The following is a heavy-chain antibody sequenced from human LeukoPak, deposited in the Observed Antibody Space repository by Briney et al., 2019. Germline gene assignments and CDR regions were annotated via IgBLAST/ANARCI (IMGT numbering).Heavy chain of an antibody. CDR2: VSRRSSFI. D-gene: IGHD5-12*01. J-gene: IGHJ4*02. V-gene: IGHV3-21*01. CDR1: GFTFSSYS. Sequence: GGSLRLSSAASGFTFSSYSMNWVRQAPGKGLEWVSSVSRRSSFIFYADSVQGRFTISRDDAKDSLFLQMNSLRAEDTAVYYCARVSDAYDYFFDYWGQGTLVTVSS. CDR3: ARVSDAYDYFFDY.